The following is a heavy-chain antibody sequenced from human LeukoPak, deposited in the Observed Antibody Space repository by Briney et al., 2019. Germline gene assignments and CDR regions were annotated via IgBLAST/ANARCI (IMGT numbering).Heavy chain of an antibody. J-gene: IGHJ4*02. Sequence: GESLKISCKGSGYSFITYWIGWVRQMPGKGLEWMGIIYPGDSDTRYSPSFQGQVTISADKSISTAYLQWSSLKASDTAMYYCARQLVAAVGISFVDYWGQGTLVTVSS. V-gene: IGHV5-51*01. CDR3: ARQLVAAVGISFVDY. D-gene: IGHD6-13*01. CDR1: GYSFITYW. CDR2: IYPGDSDT.